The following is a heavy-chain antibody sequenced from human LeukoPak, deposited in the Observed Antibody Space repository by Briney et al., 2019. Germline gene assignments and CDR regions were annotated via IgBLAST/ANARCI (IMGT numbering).Heavy chain of an antibody. CDR3: AKGSGYSYGLFDY. D-gene: IGHD5-18*01. CDR2: ISWNSGSI. V-gene: IGHV3-9*01. CDR1: GFTFDGYA. J-gene: IGHJ4*02. Sequence: PGGSLRLSCAASGFTFDGYAMHWVRQAPGKGLEWVSGISWNSGSIGYAGSVKGRLTISRDNAKNSLYLQMNSLRAEDTALYYCAKGSGYSYGLFDYWGQGILVTVSS.